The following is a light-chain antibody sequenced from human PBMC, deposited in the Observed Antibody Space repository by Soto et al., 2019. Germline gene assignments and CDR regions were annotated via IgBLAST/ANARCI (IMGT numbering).Light chain of an antibody. CDR1: QSVLYSSNNKNY. V-gene: IGKV4-1*01. Sequence: DIVMTQSPDSLAVSLGERATINCKSSQSVLYSSNNKNYLAWYQQKPGQPPKLLIYWASTRESGVPDRFSGSGSGTDFTLTISSLQAEDVAVYYCQQYNNWPPLHTFGQGTKLEIK. CDR2: WAS. J-gene: IGKJ2*01. CDR3: QQYNNWPPLHT.